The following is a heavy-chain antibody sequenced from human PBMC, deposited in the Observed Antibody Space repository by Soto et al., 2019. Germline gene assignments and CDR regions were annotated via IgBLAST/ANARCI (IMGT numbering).Heavy chain of an antibody. CDR2: IYPGDSDT. D-gene: IGHD2-15*01. Sequence: PGESLKISCKGPGYTFTSYWIAWVRQMPGKGLEWMGIIYPGDSDTRYSPSFEGQVTISADKSINTAYLQWSSLKASDTAMYYCARSSSLLPNHYNGMDVSGHGTTITVSS. V-gene: IGHV5-51*01. J-gene: IGHJ6*02. CDR3: ARSSSLLPNHYNGMDV. CDR1: GYTFTSYW.